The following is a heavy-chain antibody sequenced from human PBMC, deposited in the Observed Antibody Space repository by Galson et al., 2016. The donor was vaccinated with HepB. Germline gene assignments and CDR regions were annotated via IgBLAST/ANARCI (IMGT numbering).Heavy chain of an antibody. CDR1: GFTFSNYN. V-gene: IGHV3-21*01. J-gene: IGHJ4*02. D-gene: IGHD3-22*01. CDR2: ISSSSSYI. Sequence: LRLSCAASGFTFSNYNMNWVRQAPGKGLEWVSSISSSSSYIYYADSVKGRFTISRDNAKNSLYLQMNSLRAEDTAVYYCARDYVYDYYDSSGYCDYWGQGTLVTVSS. CDR3: ARDYVYDYYDSSGYCDY.